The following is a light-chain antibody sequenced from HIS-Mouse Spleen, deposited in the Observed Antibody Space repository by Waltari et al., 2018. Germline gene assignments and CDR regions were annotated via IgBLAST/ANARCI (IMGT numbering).Light chain of an antibody. V-gene: IGLV3-10*01. Sequence: SYELTQPPSVSVSPGQTARITCSGDALPKKCAYWYQQKSGQAPVLVIYEDSKRPSGIPRRFSGSSSGKMANLPISRAQVEDEADYYCYSTESSGNHRVFGGGTKLTVL. CDR1: ALPKKC. J-gene: IGLJ2*01. CDR3: YSTESSGNHRV. CDR2: EDS.